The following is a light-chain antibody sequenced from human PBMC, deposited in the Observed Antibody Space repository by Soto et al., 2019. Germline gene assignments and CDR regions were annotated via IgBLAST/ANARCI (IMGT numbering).Light chain of an antibody. CDR3: LQDYNYPRT. CDR1: QGIRND. J-gene: IGKJ1*01. CDR2: AAS. V-gene: IGKV1-6*01. Sequence: AVQMTQSPSSLSASVGDRVTITCRASQGIRNDLGWFQQKPGQAPMLLIYAASNLETGVPSRFSGSGSGTLFTLPISSLQPEDFATYYCLQDYNYPRTFGQGTKVEVK.